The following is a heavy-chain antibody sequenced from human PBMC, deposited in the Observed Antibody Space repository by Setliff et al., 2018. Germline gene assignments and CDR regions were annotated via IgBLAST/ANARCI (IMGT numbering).Heavy chain of an antibody. Sequence: GASVKVSCKASGYTLTSYDINWLRQAAGQGLEWMGWMNPNSGNTGYAQKFQGRVTMTRNTSISTVYMELSSLRYEDMAVYYCARGLRQNRSNSDVFDIWGQGTVVTVSS. CDR2: MNPNSGNT. CDR1: GYTLTSYD. CDR3: ARGLRQNRSNSDVFDI. V-gene: IGHV1-8*02. J-gene: IGHJ3*02. D-gene: IGHD4-4*01.